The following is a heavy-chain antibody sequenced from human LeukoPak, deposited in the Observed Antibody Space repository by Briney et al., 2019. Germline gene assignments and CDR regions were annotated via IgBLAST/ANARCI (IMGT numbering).Heavy chain of an antibody. CDR1: GFMFTNYA. CDR2: LSASGGSS. J-gene: IGHJ4*02. D-gene: IGHD1-26*01. CDR3: AKHGGLRATYPFDY. Sequence: GGPLRLSCAASGFMFTNYAMSWVRQAPGKGLEWVSALSASGGSSYYADSMKGRFTISRDNSKSTLPLQMNSLRADDPAIYFCAKHGGLRATYPFDYWGQGTLVTVSS. V-gene: IGHV3-23*01.